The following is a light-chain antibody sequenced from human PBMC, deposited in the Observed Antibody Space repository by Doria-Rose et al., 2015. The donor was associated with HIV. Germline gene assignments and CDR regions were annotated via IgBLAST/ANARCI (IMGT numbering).Light chain of an antibody. CDR3: HQYGTSWT. Sequence: EIVMTQSPGTLSLSPGERATLSCRASQSFSSTYLAWYQQKPGQAPSLPIYDGSTRATGIPDRFSASGSGTDFTLTINRLEPEXXALYYCHQYGTSWTFGQGXKXEI. CDR2: DGS. CDR1: QSFSSTY. J-gene: IGKJ1*01. V-gene: IGKV3-20*01.